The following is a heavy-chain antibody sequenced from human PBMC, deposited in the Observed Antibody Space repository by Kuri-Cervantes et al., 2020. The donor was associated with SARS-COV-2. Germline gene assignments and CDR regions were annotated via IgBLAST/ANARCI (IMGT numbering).Heavy chain of an antibody. Sequence: GSLRLSCTVSGGSISSSSYYWGWIRQPPGKGLEWIGNIYYSGSTYYNPSLKSRVTISVDTSKNPLSLKLSSVTAADTAVYYCASFGAHLGLLYFDNPPYSFDYWGQGTMVTVSS. D-gene: IGHD3-9*01. J-gene: IGHJ4*02. CDR3: ASFGAHLGLLYFDNPPYSFDY. CDR1: GGSISSSSYY. CDR2: IYYSGST. V-gene: IGHV4-39*01.